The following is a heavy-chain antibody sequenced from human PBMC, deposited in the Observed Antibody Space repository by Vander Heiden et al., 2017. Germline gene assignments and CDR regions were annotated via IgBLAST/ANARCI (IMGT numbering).Heavy chain of an antibody. CDR2: IRVSGGST. J-gene: IGHJ4*02. CDR1: GFTFSSYA. D-gene: IGHD1-26*01. CDR3: AKDFRVGATTGLFDY. V-gene: IGHV3-23*01. Sequence: EVQLLESGGGLVQPGGSLRLSCAASGFTFSSYAMSWVRQVPGKGWEWVSAIRVSGGSTSYAASVKGRFTISRDNSKNTLYLQMNSLRAEDTAVYYCAKDFRVGATTGLFDYWGQGTLVTVSS.